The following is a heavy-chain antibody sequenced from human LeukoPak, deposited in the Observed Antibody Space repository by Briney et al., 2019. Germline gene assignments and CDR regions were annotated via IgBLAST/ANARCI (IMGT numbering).Heavy chain of an antibody. CDR3: AASHTGLFDY. CDR2: FYTSGSG. J-gene: IGHJ4*02. CDR1: DGTISSGNYY. V-gene: IGHV4-61*02. Sequence: SETLSLNCNVSDGTISSGNYYWDWIRQPAGKGLEWIGRFYTSGSGNYNPSLKSRVTMSMDASKNQFSLKLSSVTAADTAVYYCAASHTGLFDYWGQGTLVTVSS. D-gene: IGHD5-18*01.